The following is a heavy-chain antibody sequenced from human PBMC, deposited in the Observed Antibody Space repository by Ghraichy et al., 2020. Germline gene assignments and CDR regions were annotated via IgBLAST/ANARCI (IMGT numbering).Heavy chain of an antibody. D-gene: IGHD3-10*01. V-gene: IGHV1-46*01. J-gene: IGHJ6*03. Sequence: ASVKVSCKASGYTFTSYYMHWVRQAPGQGLEWMGIINPSGGSTSYAQKFQGRVTMTRDTSTSTVYMELSSLRSEDTAVYYCARDHYGSGSYYNWGSYYYYYMDVWGKGTTVTVSS. CDR1: GYTFTSYY. CDR2: INPSGGST. CDR3: ARDHYGSGSYYNWGSYYYYYMDV.